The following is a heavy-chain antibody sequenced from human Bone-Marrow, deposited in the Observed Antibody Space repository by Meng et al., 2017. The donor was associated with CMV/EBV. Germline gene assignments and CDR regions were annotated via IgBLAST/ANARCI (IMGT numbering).Heavy chain of an antibody. CDR2: INPNGGGT. Sequence: ASVKVSCKASGYTFTGYYMHWVRQAPGQGLEWMGWINPNGGGTNYAQKFQGRVTMTRETTISTAYLELSRLRSDDTAVYYCARAGGYCSSIRCYTPDYWGQGTLVTVSS. V-gene: IGHV1-2*02. CDR3: ARAGGYCSSIRCYTPDY. CDR1: GYTFTGYY. D-gene: IGHD2-2*02. J-gene: IGHJ4*02.